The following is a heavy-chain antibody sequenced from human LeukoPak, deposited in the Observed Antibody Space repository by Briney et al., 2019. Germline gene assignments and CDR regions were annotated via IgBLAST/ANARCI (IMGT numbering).Heavy chain of an antibody. CDR2: INHSGST. J-gene: IGHJ4*02. V-gene: IGHV4-30-2*01. D-gene: IGHD3-10*01. CDR3: ARGGYYYGSGSYYY. Sequence: SQTLSLTCAVSGGSISSGGYSWSWIRQPPGKGLEWIGEINHSGSTNYNPSLKSRVTISVDTSKNQFSLKLSSVTAADTAVYYCARGGYYYGSGSYYYWGQGTLVTVSS. CDR1: GGSISSGGYS.